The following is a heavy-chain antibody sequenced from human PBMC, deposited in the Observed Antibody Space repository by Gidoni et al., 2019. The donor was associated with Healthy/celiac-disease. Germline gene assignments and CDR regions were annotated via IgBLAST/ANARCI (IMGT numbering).Heavy chain of an antibody. CDR3: AREAAYSGSYGNWFDP. Sequence: QVQLVQSGAEVKKPGASVKVSCKASGYPFTSYGISWVRPAPGQGLEWMGWISAYNGNTNYSQKLQGRVTMTTDTSTSTAYMELRSLRSDDTAVYYCAREAAYSGSYGNWFDPWGQGTLVTVSS. V-gene: IGHV1-18*01. J-gene: IGHJ5*02. CDR2: ISAYNGNT. CDR1: GYPFTSYG. D-gene: IGHD1-26*01.